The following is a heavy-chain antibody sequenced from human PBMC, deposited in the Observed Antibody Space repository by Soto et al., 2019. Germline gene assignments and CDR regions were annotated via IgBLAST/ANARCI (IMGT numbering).Heavy chain of an antibody. CDR2: IYYSGST. Sequence: SETLSLTCTVSGGSISSYYWSWIRQPPGKGLEWIGYIYYSGSTNYNPSLKSRVTISVDTSKNQFSLRLSSVTAADTAVYYCARRPYYYDSWSAFDIWGQGTMVTVPS. CDR1: GGSISSYY. D-gene: IGHD3-22*01. V-gene: IGHV4-59*08. CDR3: ARRPYYYDSWSAFDI. J-gene: IGHJ3*02.